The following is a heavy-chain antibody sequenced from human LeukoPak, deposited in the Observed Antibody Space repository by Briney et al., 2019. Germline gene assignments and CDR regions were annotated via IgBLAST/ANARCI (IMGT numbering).Heavy chain of an antibody. Sequence: GGSLRLSCAASGFTFSDYYMSWIRQAPGKGLEWVSYISHTANTIFYTDSVKGRFTISRDNAKNSLYLQMNSLTAEDTAVYCCARYDLWSGFPIFPQYWGQGALVSVTS. V-gene: IGHV3-11*04. CDR1: GFTFSDYY. CDR2: ISHTANTI. D-gene: IGHD3-3*01. CDR3: ARYDLWSGFPIFPQY. J-gene: IGHJ4*02.